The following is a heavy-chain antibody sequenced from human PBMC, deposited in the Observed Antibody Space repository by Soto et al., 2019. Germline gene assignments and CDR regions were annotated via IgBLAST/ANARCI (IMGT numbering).Heavy chain of an antibody. CDR2: ISGSGGST. CDR3: AKGVAVGGTRYNWFDP. J-gene: IGHJ5*02. V-gene: IGHV3-23*01. D-gene: IGHD6-19*01. Sequence: GGSLRLSCAASGFTFSSYAMSWVRQAPGKGLEWVSAISGSGGSTYYADSVKGRFTISRDNSKNTLYLQMNSLRAEDTAVYYCAKGVAVGGTRYNWFDPWGQGTLVTVSS. CDR1: GFTFSSYA.